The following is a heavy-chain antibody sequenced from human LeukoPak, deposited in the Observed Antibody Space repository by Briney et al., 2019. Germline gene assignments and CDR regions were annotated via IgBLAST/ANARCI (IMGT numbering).Heavy chain of an antibody. CDR1: GSSISSGDYY. J-gene: IGHJ6*03. Sequence: SETLSLTCTVSGSSISSGDYYWSWIRQPPGKGLEWIGYIYYSGSTYYNPSLKSRVTISVDTSKNQFSLKLSSVTAADTAVYYCASLTTTSGWRSYYYYYMDVWGKGTTVTVS. D-gene: IGHD6-19*01. V-gene: IGHV4-30-4*08. CDR2: IYYSGST. CDR3: ASLTTTSGWRSYYYYYMDV.